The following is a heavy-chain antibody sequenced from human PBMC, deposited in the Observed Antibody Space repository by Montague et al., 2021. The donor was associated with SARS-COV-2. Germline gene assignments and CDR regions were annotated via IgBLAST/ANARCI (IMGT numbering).Heavy chain of an antibody. D-gene: IGHD3-10*01. CDR2: INDTGST. J-gene: IGHJ3*02. CDR3: ARHITGSGNAFDI. Sequence: ETLSLTCTVSGGSVSSSSYYWGWIRQPPGNGLEWIGSINDTGSTYYNPSLKSRVTISVDTSKNQFSLKLRSVTAADTAVYYCARHITGSGNAFDIWGQGTMVTVSS. CDR1: GGSVSSSSYY. V-gene: IGHV4-39*01.